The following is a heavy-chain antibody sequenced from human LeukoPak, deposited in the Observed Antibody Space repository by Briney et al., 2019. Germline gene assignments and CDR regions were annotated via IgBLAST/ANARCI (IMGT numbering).Heavy chain of an antibody. CDR2: INSDGSGG. CDR3: ARSSYSSSSSV. J-gene: IGHJ3*01. CDR1: GFTFSGFW. Sequence: GGSLRLSCAVSGFTFSGFWMSWSRQAPGKGLEWVASINSDGSGGYYVDVVKGRFTISRDNAKNSLYLQINSLRAEDTAVYYCARSSYSSSSSVWGQGTMVTVSS. D-gene: IGHD6-6*01. V-gene: IGHV3-7*03.